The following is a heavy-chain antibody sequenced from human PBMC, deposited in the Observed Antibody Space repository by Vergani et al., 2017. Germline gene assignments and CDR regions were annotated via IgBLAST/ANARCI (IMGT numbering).Heavy chain of an antibody. CDR3: AREKSDIVWM. CDR2: IYYSGST. V-gene: IGHV4-61*10. Sequence: QVQLQESGPGLVKPSETLSLTCTVSGGSVSSGSYYWSWIRQPAGKGLEWIGYIYYSGSTNYNPSLKSRVTISVDTSKNQFALKLSSVTAADTSVYYCAREKSDIVWMWGRGTMVTVSS. D-gene: IGHD5/OR15-5a*01. J-gene: IGHJ3*01. CDR1: GGSVSSGSYY.